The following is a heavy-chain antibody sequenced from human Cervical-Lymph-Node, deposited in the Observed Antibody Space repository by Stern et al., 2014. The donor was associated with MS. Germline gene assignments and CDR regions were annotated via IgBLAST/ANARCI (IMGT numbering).Heavy chain of an antibody. D-gene: IGHD6-13*01. J-gene: IGHJ4*02. Sequence: VQLVQSGGGLVQPGGSLRLSCAASGFTFSSYWMHWVRQAPGKGLVWVSRINSDGSSTSYADSVKGRFTIPRDNAQNTQYLQTNSLRAEDTAVYYCARVPLSSSSRWGQGTLVTVSS. CDR1: GFTFSSYW. CDR3: ARVPLSSSSR. CDR2: INSDGSST. V-gene: IGHV3-74*02.